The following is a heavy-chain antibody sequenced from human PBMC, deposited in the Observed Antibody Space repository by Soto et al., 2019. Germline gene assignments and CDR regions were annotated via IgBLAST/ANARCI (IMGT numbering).Heavy chain of an antibody. CDR2: IYHSGST. V-gene: IGHV4-30-2*01. CDR1: GGSISSGGYS. Sequence: SETLSLTCAVSGGSISSGGYSWIWIRQPPGKGLEWIGYIYHSGSTYYNPSLKSRVTISVDRSKNQFSLKLSSVTAADTAVYYCAREVSSSYAFDIWGQGTMVTVSS. J-gene: IGHJ3*02. CDR3: AREVSSSYAFDI. D-gene: IGHD6-6*01.